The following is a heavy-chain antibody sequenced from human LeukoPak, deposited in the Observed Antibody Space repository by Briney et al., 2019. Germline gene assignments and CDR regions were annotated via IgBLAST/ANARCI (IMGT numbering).Heavy chain of an antibody. CDR1: GFTSSSYG. V-gene: IGHV3-33*01. J-gene: IGHJ4*02. D-gene: IGHD3-22*01. Sequence: GRSLRLSCAASGFTSSSYGMHWDRQAPGKGLEWVAVIWYDGSNKYYADSVKGRFTISRDNSKNTLYLQMNSLRAEDTAVYYCARITTLYVSSGDDFYYWGQGTLVTVSS. CDR3: ARITTLYVSSGDDFYY. CDR2: IWYDGSNK.